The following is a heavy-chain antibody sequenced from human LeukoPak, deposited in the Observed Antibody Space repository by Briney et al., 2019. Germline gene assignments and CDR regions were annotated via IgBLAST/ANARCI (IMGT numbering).Heavy chain of an antibody. V-gene: IGHV3-23*01. CDR2: ISDSGGGST. Sequence: GGSLRLSCAASGFTFSSFAMSWVRQAQGKGLEWVSGISDSGGGSTYYADSVKGRFTISRDNSKNTLYLQMNSLRDEDTAVYYCAKERGSGYYYYYYGMDVWGQGTTVTVSS. CDR3: AKERGSGYYYYYYGMDV. J-gene: IGHJ6*02. D-gene: IGHD2-15*01. CDR1: GFTFSSFA.